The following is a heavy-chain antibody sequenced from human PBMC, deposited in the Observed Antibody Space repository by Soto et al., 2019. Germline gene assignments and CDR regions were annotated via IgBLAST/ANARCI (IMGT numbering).Heavy chain of an antibody. D-gene: IGHD1-1*01. J-gene: IGHJ6*02. CDR3: ARVTPGNNLYYFYGLDV. V-gene: IGHV3-30-3*01. Sequence: LRLSCVASVFTFGTYAIHWVRLAPGKGLQWVALISYEGSNTYYADSVKGRFTVSRDNSKNTLYLQMNSLRPEDTGVYYCARVTPGNNLYYFYGLDVWGQGTSVTVSS. CDR1: VFTFGTYA. CDR2: ISYEGSNT.